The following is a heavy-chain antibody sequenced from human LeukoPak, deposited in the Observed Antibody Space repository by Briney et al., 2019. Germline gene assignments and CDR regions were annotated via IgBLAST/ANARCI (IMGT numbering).Heavy chain of an antibody. CDR2: ISSSGSTI. V-gene: IGHV3-48*03. CDR3: AELGITMIGGV. CDR1: GFAFGSYE. J-gene: IGHJ6*04. D-gene: IGHD3-10*02. Sequence: QPGRSLRLSCAASGFAFGSYEMNWVRQAPGKGLEWVSYISSSGSTIYYADSVKGRFTISRDNAKNSLYLQMNSLRAEDTAVYYCAELGITMIGGVWGKGTTVTISS.